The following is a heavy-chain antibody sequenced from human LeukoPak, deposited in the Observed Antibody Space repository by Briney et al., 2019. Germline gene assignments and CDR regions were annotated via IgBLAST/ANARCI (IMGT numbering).Heavy chain of an antibody. J-gene: IGHJ4*02. CDR3: ARDKYSSGRLDY. D-gene: IGHD6-19*01. Sequence: GGSLRLSCAASGFSFSSYAMHWVRQAPGKGLEWVAVISYDGSNKYYADSVKGRFTISRDNSKNTLYLQMNSLRAEDTAVYYCARDKYSSGRLDYWGQGTLVTVSS. V-gene: IGHV3-30*04. CDR2: ISYDGSNK. CDR1: GFSFSSYA.